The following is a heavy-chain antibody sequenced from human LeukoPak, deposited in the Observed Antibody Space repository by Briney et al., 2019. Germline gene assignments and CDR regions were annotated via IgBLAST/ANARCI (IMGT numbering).Heavy chain of an antibody. CDR3: ARGLGDDFWSGYYSFDY. J-gene: IGHJ4*02. CDR1: GYTFTSYD. V-gene: IGHV1-8*01. D-gene: IGHD3-3*01. CDR2: MNPNSGNT. Sequence: ASVKVSCKASGYTFTSYDINWVRQATGQGLEWMGWMNPNSGNTGYAQKFQGRVTMTRNTSISTAYMELSSLRSEDTAVYYCARGLGDDFWSGYYSFDYWGQGTLVTASS.